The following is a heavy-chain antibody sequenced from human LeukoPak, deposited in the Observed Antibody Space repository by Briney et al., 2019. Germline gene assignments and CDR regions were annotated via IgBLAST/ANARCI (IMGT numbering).Heavy chain of an antibody. CDR1: GFTFSSYE. CDR3: ARSRSGTYYNADV. CDR2: ISNSGNTI. Sequence: PGGSLRLSCAASGFTFSSYEMNWVRQAPGKGLEWVSYISNSGNTIYYADSVKGRFTISRDNSLYLQMNSLRAEDTAVYYCARSRSGTYYNADVWGKGTTVTISS. V-gene: IGHV3-48*03. J-gene: IGHJ6*04. D-gene: IGHD3-10*01.